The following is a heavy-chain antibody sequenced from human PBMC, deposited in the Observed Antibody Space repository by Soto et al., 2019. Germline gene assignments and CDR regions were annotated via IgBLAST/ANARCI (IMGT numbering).Heavy chain of an antibody. CDR3: ATHPPYGPLDH. V-gene: IGHV4-39*01. CDR2: IYYSENT. Sequence: SETLSVTSTVAGGSISSSSNHWGCIRQPPGKGLEWIGNIYYSENTYYNPSLKSRVTISVDTSKNQFSLRLTSVTAADTAVYYCATHPPYGPLDHWGQGTLVTVSS. CDR1: GGSISSSSNH. J-gene: IGHJ4*02. D-gene: IGHD4-17*01.